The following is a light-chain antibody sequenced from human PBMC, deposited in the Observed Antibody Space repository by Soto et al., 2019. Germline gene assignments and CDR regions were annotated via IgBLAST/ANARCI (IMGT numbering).Light chain of an antibody. J-gene: IGLJ1*01. V-gene: IGLV3-21*01. CDR2: YDS. Sequence: SYELTQSPSVSVAPGQTATITCGGNNIGSKSVNWYQQKAGQAPVLVMSYDSDRPSGIPERFSGSNSGNTATLTLSRVESGDEADYYCQVWDATNDNHVFGSGTKLTVL. CDR3: QVWDATNDNHV. CDR1: NIGSKS.